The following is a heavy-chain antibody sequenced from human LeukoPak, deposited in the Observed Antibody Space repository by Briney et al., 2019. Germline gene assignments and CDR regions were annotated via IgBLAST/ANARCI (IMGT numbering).Heavy chain of an antibody. V-gene: IGHV4-38-2*02. CDR3: ARRHSSGWFYY. Sequence: SETLSLTCTVSGYSISNGYYWDWIRQPPGRGLEWIGNIYRSGSTSYNPSLKSRVTISVDTSKNQFSLKVNTVTAADTAVYYCARRHSSGWFYYWGQGTLVTVSS. J-gene: IGHJ4*02. CDR2: IYRSGST. D-gene: IGHD6-19*01. CDR1: GYSISNGYY.